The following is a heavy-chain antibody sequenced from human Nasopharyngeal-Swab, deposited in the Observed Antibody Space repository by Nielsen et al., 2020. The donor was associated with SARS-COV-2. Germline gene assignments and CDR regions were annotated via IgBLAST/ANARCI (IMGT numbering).Heavy chain of an antibody. CDR2: IYYSGST. CDR1: GGSISSSSYY. Sequence: SETLSLTCTVSGGSISSSSYYWGWIRQPPGKGLEWIGTIYYSGSTYYNPSLKSRVTISVDTSKNQFSLKLSSVTAADTAVYYCVRHFISYFYDSSGYYPEDYFDYWGQGTLVTVSS. V-gene: IGHV4-39*01. D-gene: IGHD3-22*01. J-gene: IGHJ4*02. CDR3: VRHFISYFYDSSGYYPEDYFDY.